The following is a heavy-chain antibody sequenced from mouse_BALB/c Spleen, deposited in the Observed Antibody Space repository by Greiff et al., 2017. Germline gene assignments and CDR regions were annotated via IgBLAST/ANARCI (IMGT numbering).Heavy chain of an antibody. D-gene: IGHD2-3*01. CDR3: ARDQDGYYLWMDY. J-gene: IGHJ4*01. Sequence: EVKLMESGGGLVKPGGSLKLSCAASGFTFSSYAMSWVRQTPEKRLEWVASISSGGSTYYPDSVMGRFTIFRDNARNIVYLQMSSLRSEDTAMYYCARDQDGYYLWMDYWGQGTSVTVTS. CDR1: GFTFSSYA. V-gene: IGHV5-6-5*01. CDR2: ISSGGST.